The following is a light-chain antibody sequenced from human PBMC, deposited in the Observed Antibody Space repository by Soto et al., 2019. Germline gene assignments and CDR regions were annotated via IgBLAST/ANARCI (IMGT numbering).Light chain of an antibody. CDR1: QSVSSS. CDR3: QQYNNWLRT. CDR2: SAS. J-gene: IGKJ1*01. V-gene: IGKV3-15*01. Sequence: EIVMMQSPANLSVSPGEGATLSCRASQSVSSSLAWYQQKAGQAPRLLMYSASTRATGIPARFSGSGSGTEFPLTISSLQPEDSAVYYCQQYNNWLRTFGQGTKVEIK.